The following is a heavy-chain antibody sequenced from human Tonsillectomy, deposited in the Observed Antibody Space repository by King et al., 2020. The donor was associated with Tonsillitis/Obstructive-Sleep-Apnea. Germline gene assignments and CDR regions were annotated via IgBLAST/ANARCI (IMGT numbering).Heavy chain of an antibody. Sequence: QLVQSGAEVKNPGASVKVSCKASGYTFTSYGINWVRQAPGQGLEWMGWIGAYSGNTNYAQKLQGRVSMTTDTSTNTAYMDLRSLRYDDTAVYYCARADPISAAGTFDPWGQGTLVTVSS. V-gene: IGHV1-18*01. CDR1: GYTFTSYG. CDR3: ARADPISAAGTFDP. J-gene: IGHJ5*02. D-gene: IGHD6-13*01. CDR2: IGAYSGNT.